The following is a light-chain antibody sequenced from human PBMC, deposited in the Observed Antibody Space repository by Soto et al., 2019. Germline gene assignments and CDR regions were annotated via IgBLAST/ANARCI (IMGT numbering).Light chain of an antibody. CDR2: DAS. J-gene: IGKJ1*01. Sequence: DIPMTQSPSTLSASVGDRVTVTCRASQSISTWLAWYQQKPGKAPNLLISDASTLESGVPSRFSGSGSGTEFTLTISSLQPDDFATYYCQQYSSYPTFGQGTKVEIK. CDR3: QQYSSYPT. V-gene: IGKV1-5*01. CDR1: QSISTW.